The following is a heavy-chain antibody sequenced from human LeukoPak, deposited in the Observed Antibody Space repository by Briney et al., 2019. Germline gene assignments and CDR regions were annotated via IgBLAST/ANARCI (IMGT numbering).Heavy chain of an antibody. D-gene: IGHD3-10*01. CDR3: AGESGPRNGGDV. Sequence: GGSLRLSCAASEFSVSSNYMNWVRQAPGKGLEWVSVIYSDGATFYADSVKGRFTISRDSSSNTLFAQMNSLKPEDTGVYYCAGESGPRNGGDVWGLGTTVTVSS. V-gene: IGHV3-66*02. J-gene: IGHJ6*02. CDR2: IYSDGAT. CDR1: EFSVSSNY.